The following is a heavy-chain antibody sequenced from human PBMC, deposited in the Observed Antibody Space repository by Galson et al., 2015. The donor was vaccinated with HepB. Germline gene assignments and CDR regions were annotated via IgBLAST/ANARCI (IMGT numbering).Heavy chain of an antibody. D-gene: IGHD2-21*01. Sequence: SVKVSCKASGYTFTGYYMHWVRQAPGQGLEWMGRINPNSGGTNYAQKFQGRVTMTRDTSISTAYMELSRLRSDDTAVYYCARIRIRAYCGGDCPTWQPSSRSWFDPWGQGTLVTVSS. CDR1: GYTFTGYY. CDR2: INPNSGGT. V-gene: IGHV1-2*06. J-gene: IGHJ5*02. CDR3: ARIRIRAYCGGDCPTWQPSSRSWFDP.